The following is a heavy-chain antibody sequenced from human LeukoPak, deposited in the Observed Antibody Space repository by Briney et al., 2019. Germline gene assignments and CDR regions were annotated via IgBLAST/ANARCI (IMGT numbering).Heavy chain of an antibody. D-gene: IGHD6-19*01. CDR2: IHVSGIT. J-gene: IGHJ4*02. CDR3: AGERGEEYSSGWYKRNYFDN. V-gene: IGHV4-59*11. CDR1: GGSISSLY. Sequence: PSETLSLTCTVSGGSISSLYWSWIRQSPGKGLEWIGYIHVSGITNYNPFLKSRVTISVDTSKNQFSLKLTSVTGADTAVYYCAGERGEEYSSGWYKRNYFDNWGQGIRVTVSS.